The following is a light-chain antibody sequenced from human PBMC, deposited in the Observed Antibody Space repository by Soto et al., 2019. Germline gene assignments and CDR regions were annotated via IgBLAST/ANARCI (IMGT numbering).Light chain of an antibody. V-gene: IGLV1-44*01. J-gene: IGLJ3*02. CDR2: SDN. Sequence: QAVVTQPPSASGTPGQRVTISCAGSSSNIGGNSVTWYQQVPGTAPKLLIYSDNRRPSGVPDRFSGSKSGTSASLAISGLQSADEADYYCAAWDDSLNGWVFGGGTQLTVL. CDR3: AAWDDSLNGWV. CDR1: SSNIGGNS.